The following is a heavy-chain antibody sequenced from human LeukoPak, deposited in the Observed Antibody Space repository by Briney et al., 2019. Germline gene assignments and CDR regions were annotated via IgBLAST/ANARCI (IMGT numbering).Heavy chain of an antibody. CDR2: IYTSGST. V-gene: IGHV4-4*07. Sequence: ASETLSLTCTVSGGSISSYYWSWIRQPAGKGLEWIGRIYTSGSTNYNPSLKSRVTMSVDTSKNQFSLKLSSVIAADTAVYYCARDYQQQLVRKYYYYYYMDVWGKGTTVTVSS. CDR1: GGSISSYY. J-gene: IGHJ6*03. D-gene: IGHD6-13*01. CDR3: ARDYQQQLVRKYYYYYYMDV.